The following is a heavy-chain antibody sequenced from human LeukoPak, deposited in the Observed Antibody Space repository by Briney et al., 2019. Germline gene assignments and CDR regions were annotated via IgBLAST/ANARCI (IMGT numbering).Heavy chain of an antibody. CDR3: TRGGFYADY. CDR2: IRSKAYGGTT. V-gene: IGHV3-49*04. J-gene: IGHJ4*02. CDR1: GFTFGDYA. Sequence: GGSLRLSCTASGFTFGDYAMSWVRQAPGKGLEWVGFIRSKAYGGTTEYAASVKGRFTISRDDSKSIAYLQMNSLKTEDTAVYYCTRGGFYADYWGQGTLVTVSS. D-gene: IGHD2/OR15-2a*01.